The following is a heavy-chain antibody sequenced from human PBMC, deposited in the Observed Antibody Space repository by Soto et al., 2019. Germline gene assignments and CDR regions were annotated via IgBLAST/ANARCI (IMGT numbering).Heavy chain of an antibody. V-gene: IGHV3-21*01. D-gene: IGHD6-19*01. CDR1: GFTFSSYS. Sequence: EVQLVESGGGLVKPGGSLRLSCAASGFTFSSYSMNWVRQAPGKGLEWVSSISSSSSYIYYADSVKGRFTISRDNAKNSLYLKMNSLRAEDTAVYYCARDSSGWPDYKLAGFDPWGQGTLVTVSS. CDR3: ARDSSGWPDYKLAGFDP. CDR2: ISSSSSYI. J-gene: IGHJ5*02.